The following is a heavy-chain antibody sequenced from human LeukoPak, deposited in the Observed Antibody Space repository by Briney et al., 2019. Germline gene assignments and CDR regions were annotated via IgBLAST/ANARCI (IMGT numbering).Heavy chain of an antibody. CDR2: INPNSGGT. V-gene: IGHV1-2*02. CDR1: GYTFTNYD. CDR3: ARSELRFSPFDP. D-gene: IGHD3-3*01. Sequence: GASVKVSCKTSGYTFTNYDINWVRQAPGQGLEWMGWINPNSGGTNYAQKFQGRVTMTRDTSITTAYMEMSRLISDDTAVYYCARSELRFSPFDPWGQGTLVTVSS. J-gene: IGHJ5*02.